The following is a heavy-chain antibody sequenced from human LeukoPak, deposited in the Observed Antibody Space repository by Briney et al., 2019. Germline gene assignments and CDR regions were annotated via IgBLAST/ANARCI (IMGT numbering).Heavy chain of an antibody. J-gene: IGHJ4*02. D-gene: IGHD3-10*01. Sequence: PGGSLRLSCAASGFTFSTYGMSWVRQAPGKGLEWVSVISGTGSRTYYADAVKGRFTISRDNSKNTLYLQMNSLRAEDTAVYYCAKTTRKDDSGSYSLFDYWGQGTLVTVSS. V-gene: IGHV3-23*01. CDR2: ISGTGSRT. CDR3: AKTTRKDDSGSYSLFDY. CDR1: GFTFSTYG.